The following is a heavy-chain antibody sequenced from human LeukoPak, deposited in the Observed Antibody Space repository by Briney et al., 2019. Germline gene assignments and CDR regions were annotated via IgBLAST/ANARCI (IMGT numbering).Heavy chain of an antibody. V-gene: IGHV1-18*01. D-gene: IGHD6-13*01. CDR1: GYTFTSYG. J-gene: IGHJ6*02. CDR2: ISAYNGNT. CDR3: ARDKYSSSWYGGDYYYGMDV. Sequence: ASVKVSCKASGYTFTSYGISWVRQAPGQGLEWMGWISAYNGNTNYAQKLQGKVTMTTDTSTSTAYMELRSLRSDDTAVCYCARDKYSSSWYGGDYYYGMDVWGQGTTVTVSS.